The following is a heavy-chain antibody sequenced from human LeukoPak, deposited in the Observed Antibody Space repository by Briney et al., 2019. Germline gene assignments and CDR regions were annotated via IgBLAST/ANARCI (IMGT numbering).Heavy chain of an antibody. J-gene: IGHJ4*02. CDR3: ARGGGYNKRDLYYFDY. D-gene: IGHD5-24*01. CDR2: IYYSGST. V-gene: IGHV4-39*01. Sequence: PSETLSLTCTVSGGSIRSSSYYWGWIRQPPGKGLEWIGSIYYSGSTYYNASLKSRGTISVDTSKNQFSLKLSSVTAADTAVYYCARGGGYNKRDLYYFDYWGQGTLVTVSS. CDR1: GGSIRSSSYY.